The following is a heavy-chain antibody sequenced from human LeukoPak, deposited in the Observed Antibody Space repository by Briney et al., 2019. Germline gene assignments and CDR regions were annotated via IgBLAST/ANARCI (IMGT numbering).Heavy chain of an antibody. V-gene: IGHV3-74*01. CDR3: ARGGFSHGFDI. CDR1: GFTFTSYG. CDR2: INNDGTDT. D-gene: IGHD3-3*01. Sequence: GGSLRLSCTASGFTFTSYGMNWVRQAPGKGLVWVSRINNDGTDTIYADSVKGRFTVSRDNGKNTLYLQMNSLRAEDTAVYYCARGGFSHGFDIWGEGTMVTVSS. J-gene: IGHJ3*02.